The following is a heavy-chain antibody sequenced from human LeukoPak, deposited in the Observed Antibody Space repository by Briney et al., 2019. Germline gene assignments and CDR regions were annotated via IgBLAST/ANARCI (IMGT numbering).Heavy chain of an antibody. J-gene: IGHJ4*02. V-gene: IGHV3-23*01. CDR2: ISGSGGST. CDR1: GFTFSSYA. D-gene: IGHD6-19*01. Sequence: PGGSLKLSCAASGFTFSSYAMSWVRQAPGKGLEWVSAISGSGGSTYYADSVKGRFTISRDNSKNTLYLRMNSLRAEDTAVYYCAKDPLSSGWYGRTYYFDYWGQGTLVTVSS. CDR3: AKDPLSSGWYGRTYYFDY.